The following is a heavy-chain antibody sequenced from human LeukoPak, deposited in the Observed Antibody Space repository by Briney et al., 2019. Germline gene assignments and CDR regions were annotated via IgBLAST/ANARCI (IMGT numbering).Heavy chain of an antibody. CDR2: ISAYNGNT. D-gene: IGHD3-22*01. J-gene: IGHJ4*02. Sequence: ASVKVSCKASGYTFTSYGISWVRQAPGQGLEWMGWISAYNGNTNYAQKLQGRVTMTTDTSTSTAYMELRSLRSDDTAVYYCARTKRAGYYDSSAYRYWGQGTLVTVSS. CDR3: ARTKRAGYYDSSAYRY. CDR1: GYTFTSYG. V-gene: IGHV1-18*01.